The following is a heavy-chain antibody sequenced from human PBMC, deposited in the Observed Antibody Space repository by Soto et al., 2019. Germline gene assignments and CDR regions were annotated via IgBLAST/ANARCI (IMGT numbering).Heavy chain of an antibody. D-gene: IGHD1-26*01. Sequence: HPGGSLRLSCAASGFTFSSYGMHWVRQAPGKGLEWVAVIWYDGSNKYYADSVKGRFTISRDNSKDTLYLQMNSLRAEDTAVYYCARDPQGELQKFDYWGQGTLVTVSS. J-gene: IGHJ4*02. CDR1: GFTFSSYG. CDR2: IWYDGSNK. V-gene: IGHV3-33*01. CDR3: ARDPQGELQKFDY.